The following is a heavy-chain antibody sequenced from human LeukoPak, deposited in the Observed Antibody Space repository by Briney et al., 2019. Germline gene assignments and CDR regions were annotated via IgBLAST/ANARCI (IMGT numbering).Heavy chain of an antibody. D-gene: IGHD6-13*01. J-gene: IGHJ5*02. Sequence: GESLKISCKGSGYSFTSYWIGWVRQMPGKGLEWMGIIYPGDSDTRYSPSFQGQVTTSADKSISTAYLQWSSLKASDTAMYYCARHRLSWYRGHLGWFDPWGQGTLVTVSS. CDR1: GYSFTSYW. V-gene: IGHV5-51*01. CDR3: ARHRLSWYRGHLGWFDP. CDR2: IYPGDSDT.